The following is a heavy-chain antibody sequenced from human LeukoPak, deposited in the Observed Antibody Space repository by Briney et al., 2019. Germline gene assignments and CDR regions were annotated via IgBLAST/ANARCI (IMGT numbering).Heavy chain of an antibody. CDR2: ISAYNGNT. J-gene: IGHJ3*02. Sequence: ASVKVSCKASGYTFTSYGISWVRQAPGQGLEWMGWISAYNGNTNYAQKLQGRVTMTTDTSTSTAYMELRSLRSDDTAMYYCARSTLIRRITIFGVVISDAFDIWGQGTLVTVSS. CDR3: ARSTLIRRITIFGVVISDAFDI. V-gene: IGHV1-18*01. CDR1: GYTFTSYG. D-gene: IGHD3-3*01.